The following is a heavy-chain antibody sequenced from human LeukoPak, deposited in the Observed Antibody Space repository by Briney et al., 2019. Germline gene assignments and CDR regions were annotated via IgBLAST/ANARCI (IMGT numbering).Heavy chain of an antibody. D-gene: IGHD1-1*01. CDR2: INHRGST. V-gene: IGHV4-34*01. J-gene: IGHJ6*02. CDR1: GVSVSGYY. CDR3: ARYKWPPNYHYRGMDV. Sequence: SETLSLTCAVYGVSVSGYYWSCLRQPPGKGLEGIGEINHRGSTKYTPSMKSPVSISVDTSKNQSSLRLRSGTAADTAVYYCARYKWPPNYHYRGMDVWGQGSTLAAYS.